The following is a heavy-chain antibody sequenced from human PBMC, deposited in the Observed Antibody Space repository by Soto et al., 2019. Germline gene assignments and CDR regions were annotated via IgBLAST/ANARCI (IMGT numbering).Heavy chain of an antibody. CDR3: AREDGIVGSSCAFDH. V-gene: IGHV3-21*01. J-gene: IGHJ4*02. D-gene: IGHD1-26*01. CDR1: GFTFNTFT. Sequence: EVQLVESGGGLVKPGGCLNLSCVVSGFTFNTFTMSWVRQAPGKGLEWVSSINGRSNYIYYADSVKGRFTISRDNAKNSLYLPMNSLRAEDTAVYFCAREDGIVGSSCAFDHWGQGTLVTVSS. CDR2: INGRSNYI.